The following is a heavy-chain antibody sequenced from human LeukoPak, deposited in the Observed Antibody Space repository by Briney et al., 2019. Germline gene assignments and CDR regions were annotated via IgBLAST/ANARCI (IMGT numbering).Heavy chain of an antibody. Sequence: PGGSLRLSCAASGFTFSNYGMHWVRQAPGKGLEWVAVISSDGNTKYYADSVKGRFTIAIDNSKSTLYLQMNSLRADDTAVYYCTKELPGISVAGNWGQGTLVTVSS. CDR3: TKELPGISVAGN. D-gene: IGHD6-19*01. V-gene: IGHV3-30*18. CDR1: GFTFSNYG. J-gene: IGHJ4*02. CDR2: ISSDGNTK.